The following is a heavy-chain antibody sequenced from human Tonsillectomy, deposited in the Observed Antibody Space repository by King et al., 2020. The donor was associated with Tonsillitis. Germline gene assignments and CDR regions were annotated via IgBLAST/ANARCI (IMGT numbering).Heavy chain of an antibody. V-gene: IGHV1-69*09. CDR1: GGTFSSYA. CDR3: ARAGHVAARYFDY. Sequence: VQLVQSGAEVKKPGSSVKVSCKASGGTFSSYAISWVRQAPGQGLEWMGRIIPILGIANYAQKFQGRLTITADKSTSTAYMELSSLRSEDTAVYYCARAGHVAARYFDYWGQGTLVTVSS. CDR2: IIPILGIA. D-gene: IGHD6-6*01. J-gene: IGHJ4*02.